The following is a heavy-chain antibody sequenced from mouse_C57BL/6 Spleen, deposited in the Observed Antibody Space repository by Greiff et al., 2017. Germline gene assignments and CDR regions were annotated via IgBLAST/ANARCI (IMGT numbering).Heavy chain of an antibody. D-gene: IGHD1-1*01. J-gene: IGHJ2*01. CDR3: ARYIAYGLYYFDY. Sequence: EVKVVESGGGLVQPGGSLSLSCAASGFTFTDYYMSWVRQPPGKALEWLGFIRNKANGYTTEYSASVKGRFTISRDNSQSILYLQMNALRAEDSATYYCARYIAYGLYYFDYWGQGTTLTVSS. CDR1: GFTFTDYY. CDR2: IRNKANGYTT. V-gene: IGHV7-3*01.